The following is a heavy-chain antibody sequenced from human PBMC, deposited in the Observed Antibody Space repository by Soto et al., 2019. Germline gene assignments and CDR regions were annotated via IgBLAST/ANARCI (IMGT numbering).Heavy chain of an antibody. CDR1: GGSFSGYY. J-gene: IGHJ6*02. Sequence: PSETLYLTCAVYGGSFSGYYWSCLRQPPGRGLEWIGEINHSGSSNYNPSLKSRVTISVDMCKNQFSLKLSSVTAADTAVYYCGRGPDSSSWYGAPSSLYYSGMDVWGQGTTVTVS. CDR3: GRGPDSSSWYGAPSSLYYSGMDV. CDR2: INHSGSS. V-gene: IGHV4-34*01. D-gene: IGHD6-13*01.